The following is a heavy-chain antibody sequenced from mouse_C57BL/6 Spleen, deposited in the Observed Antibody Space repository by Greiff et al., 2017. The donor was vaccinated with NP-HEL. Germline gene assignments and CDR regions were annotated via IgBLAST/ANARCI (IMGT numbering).Heavy chain of an antibody. J-gene: IGHJ2*01. CDR3: ARGIYYDTGGGY. Sequence: QVQLKQPGAELVKPGASVKLSCKASGYTFTSYWMHWVKQRPGRGLEWIGRIDPNSGGTKYNEKFKSKATLTVDKPSSTAYMQLSSLTSEDSAVYYCARGIYYDTGGGYWGQGTTLTVSS. D-gene: IGHD2-4*01. V-gene: IGHV1-72*01. CDR1: GYTFTSYW. CDR2: IDPNSGGT.